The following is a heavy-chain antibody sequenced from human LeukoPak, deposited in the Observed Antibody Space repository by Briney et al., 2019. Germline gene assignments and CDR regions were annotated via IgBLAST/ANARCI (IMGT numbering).Heavy chain of an antibody. V-gene: IGHV3-23*01. Sequence: GGSLRLSCAASGFPFNNYAMSWVRQAPGKGLEWVSDISGSGGSTYYADSVMGRFTISRDNSKNTLYLQMNSLRADDAAVYYCAKRGSYYDGPEGYFDYWGQGTLVTVSS. D-gene: IGHD3-22*01. J-gene: IGHJ4*02. CDR3: AKRGSYYDGPEGYFDY. CDR1: GFPFNNYA. CDR2: ISGSGGST.